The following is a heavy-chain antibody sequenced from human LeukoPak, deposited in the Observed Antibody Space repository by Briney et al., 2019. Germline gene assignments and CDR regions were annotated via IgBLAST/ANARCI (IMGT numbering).Heavy chain of an antibody. CDR2: IKSDGSTT. CDR3: VRAMDYDSY. J-gene: IGHJ4*02. V-gene: IGHV3-74*01. Sequence: PGGSLRLSCAASGFTFSNYWMHWVRQAPGKGLEWVSRIKSDGSTTSYADSVKGRFTISRDNAKNTLYLQMNSLRAEDTALYYCVRAMDYDSYWGQGTMVTVSS. CDR1: GFTFSNYW. D-gene: IGHD3-16*01.